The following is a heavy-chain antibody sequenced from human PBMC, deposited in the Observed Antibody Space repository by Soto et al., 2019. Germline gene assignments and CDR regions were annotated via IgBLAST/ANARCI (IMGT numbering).Heavy chain of an antibody. Sequence: QVQLVQSGAEVKKPGSSVKVSCKASVGTFSSYAISWVRQAPGQGLEWMGGIIPIFGTANYAQKFQGRVTITADGATSTAYRELSSLRSEDTAVYFCARLLTRTTGIDYWGQGTLVTVSS. D-gene: IGHD1-7*01. CDR2: IIPIFGTA. J-gene: IGHJ4*02. CDR1: VGTFSSYA. V-gene: IGHV1-69*01. CDR3: ARLLTRTTGIDY.